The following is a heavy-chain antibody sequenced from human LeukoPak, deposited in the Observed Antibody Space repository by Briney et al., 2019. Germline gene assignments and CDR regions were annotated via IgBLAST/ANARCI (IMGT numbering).Heavy chain of an antibody. CDR3: ARGERSGWYRILDY. J-gene: IGHJ4*02. CDR2: IYHSGST. Sequence: SETLSLTCTVSGGSISSSSYYWGWIRQPPGKGLEWIGYIYHSGSTYYNPSLKSRVTISVDRSKNQFSLKLSSVTAADTAVYYCARGERSGWYRILDYWGQGTLVTVSS. D-gene: IGHD6-19*01. CDR1: GGSISSSSYY. V-gene: IGHV4-39*07.